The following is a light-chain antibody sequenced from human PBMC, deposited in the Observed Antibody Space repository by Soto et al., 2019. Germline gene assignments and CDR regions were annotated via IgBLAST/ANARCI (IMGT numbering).Light chain of an antibody. Sequence: HSFLTQPCSVSWSPGQSVTISCTGTSSDVGGFNYVSLYQQHPGKAPKLMIYDVSKRPSGVPDRFSGSKSDNTASLTISGLQAEDEADYYCCSYAGRYTYVFGTGTKVTVL. CDR3: CSYAGRYTYV. CDR2: DVS. V-gene: IGLV2-11*01. J-gene: IGLJ1*01. CDR1: SSDVGGFNY.